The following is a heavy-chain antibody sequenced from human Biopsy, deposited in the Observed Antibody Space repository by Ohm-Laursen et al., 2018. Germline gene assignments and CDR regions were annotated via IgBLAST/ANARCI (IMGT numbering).Heavy chain of an antibody. CDR1: GYPFITYG. CDR3: ARDPHGEGRDYGSYFDY. Sequence: ASVKVSCKASGYPFITYGISWVRQAPGQGLEWMGWISAYNGHTKFARKFQDRVTMAPDTSTTTAYMDLRSLRSDDTAVYYCARDPHGEGRDYGSYFDYWGQGTLVTVSS. CDR2: ISAYNGHT. V-gene: IGHV1-18*01. D-gene: IGHD4-17*01. J-gene: IGHJ4*02.